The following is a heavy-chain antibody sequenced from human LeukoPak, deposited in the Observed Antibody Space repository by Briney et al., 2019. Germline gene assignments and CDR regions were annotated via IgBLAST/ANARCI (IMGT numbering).Heavy chain of an antibody. V-gene: IGHV3-21*01. D-gene: IGHD2-2*01. Sequence: GGSLRLSCAASGFTFSSYSMNWVRQAPGKGLEWVSSISSSSSYIYYADSVKGRFTISRDNAKNSLYLQMNSLRAEDTAVYYCASSVVPAAMGDYWGQGTLVTVSS. J-gene: IGHJ4*02. CDR2: ISSSSSYI. CDR3: ASSVVPAAMGDY. CDR1: GFTFSSYS.